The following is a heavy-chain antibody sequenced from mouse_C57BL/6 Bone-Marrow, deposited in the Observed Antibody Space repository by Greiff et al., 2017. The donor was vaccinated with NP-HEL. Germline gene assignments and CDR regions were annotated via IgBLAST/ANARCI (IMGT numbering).Heavy chain of an antibody. Sequence: EVKLQESGGGLVKPGGSLKLSCAASGFTFSSYAMSWVRQTPEKRLEWVATISDGGSYTYYPDNVKGRFTISRDNAKNNLYLQMSHLKSEDTAMYYCARGTMVTTKVYFDYWGQGTTLTVSS. J-gene: IGHJ2*01. CDR3: ARGTMVTTKVYFDY. D-gene: IGHD2-2*01. V-gene: IGHV5-4*03. CDR1: GFTFSSYA. CDR2: ISDGGSYT.